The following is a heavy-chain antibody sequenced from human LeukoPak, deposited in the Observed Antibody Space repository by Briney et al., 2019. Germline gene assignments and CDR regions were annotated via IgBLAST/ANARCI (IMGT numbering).Heavy chain of an antibody. D-gene: IGHD1-26*01. Sequence: PGGSLRLSCAASGFTFSSYGMHWVRQAPGKGLEWVAVISYDGSNKYYADSVKGRFTISRDNSKNTLYLQMNSLRAEDTAVYYCAKSTVGVYSGSPDYWGQGTLVTVSS. J-gene: IGHJ4*02. V-gene: IGHV3-30*18. CDR1: GFTFSSYG. CDR2: ISYDGSNK. CDR3: AKSTVGVYSGSPDY.